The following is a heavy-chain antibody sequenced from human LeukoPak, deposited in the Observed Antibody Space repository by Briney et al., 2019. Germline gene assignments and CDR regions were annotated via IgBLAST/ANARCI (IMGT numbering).Heavy chain of an antibody. CDR1: GFTFSSYS. Sequence: GGSLRLSCAASGFTFSSYSMNWVRQAPGKGLEWVSSISSSSSYIYYADSVKGRFTISRDNAKNSLYLQTNSLRAEDTAVYYCAKGAFEEWLLYLSIPDVYFDYWGQGTLVTVSS. CDR3: AKGAFEEWLLYLSIPDVYFDY. CDR2: ISSSSSYI. V-gene: IGHV3-21*01. D-gene: IGHD3-3*01. J-gene: IGHJ4*02.